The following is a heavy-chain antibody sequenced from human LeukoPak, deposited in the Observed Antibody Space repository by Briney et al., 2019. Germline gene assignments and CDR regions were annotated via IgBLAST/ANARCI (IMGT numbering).Heavy chain of an antibody. CDR1: GDSVSSNSAT. CDR2: TYYKSKWYN. J-gene: IGHJ3*02. V-gene: IGHV6-1*01. CDR3: ARVSSPWSPRDAFDI. D-gene: IGHD1-26*01. Sequence: SQTLSLTCAISGDSVSSNSATWNWIRQSPSRGIEWLGRTYYKSKWYNDYAVSVKSRITINSDTSKNQFSLQLSSVTPEDTAVYYCARVSSPWSPRDAFDIWGQGTVVTVSS.